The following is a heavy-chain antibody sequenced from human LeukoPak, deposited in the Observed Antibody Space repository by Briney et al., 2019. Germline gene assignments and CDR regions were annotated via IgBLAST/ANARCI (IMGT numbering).Heavy chain of an antibody. D-gene: IGHD6-6*01. J-gene: IGHJ4*02. CDR2: TSTHNGKT. CDR3: AREGSSSSTFDF. Sequence: ASVKVSCKASGYTFTNYDITWVRQAPGQGLEWMGWTSTHNGKTEYAHKVQGRVTMTTDTSTSTAYMELRSLRSDDTAAYYCAREGSSSSTFDFWGQGTLVTVSS. CDR1: GYTFTNYD. V-gene: IGHV1-18*01.